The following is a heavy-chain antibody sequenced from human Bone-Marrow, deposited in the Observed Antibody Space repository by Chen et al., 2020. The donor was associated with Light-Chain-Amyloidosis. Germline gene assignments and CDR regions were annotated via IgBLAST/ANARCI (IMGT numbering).Heavy chain of an antibody. J-gene: IGHJ4*02. CDR2: ISWNGGGI. V-gene: IGHV3-9*01. CDR1: GFTFKDYA. Sequence: EVQLVESGGGLAQPGRSLRLSCVASGFTFKDYAMHWLRRAPGKGLEWVAGISWNGGGIDYAASVRGRFTISRDSSKNTVYLQMNSLRAEDTALYYCATEGRDPGYSYGYLNYWGQGTLVTVSS. CDR3: ATEGRDPGYSYGYLNY. D-gene: IGHD5-18*01.